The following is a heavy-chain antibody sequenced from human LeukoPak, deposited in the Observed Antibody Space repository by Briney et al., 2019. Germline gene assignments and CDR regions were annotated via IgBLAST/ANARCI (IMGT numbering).Heavy chain of an antibody. Sequence: SSVKVSCKASGGTFSSYAIRWVRQAPGQGLEWMGRIIPIFGTANYAQKFQGRVTITTDESTSTAYMELSSLRSEDTAVYYCARSWGDWNYGYFDYWGQGTLVTVSS. J-gene: IGHJ4*02. D-gene: IGHD1-7*01. CDR2: IIPIFGTA. CDR3: ARSWGDWNYGYFDY. CDR1: GGTFSSYA. V-gene: IGHV1-69*05.